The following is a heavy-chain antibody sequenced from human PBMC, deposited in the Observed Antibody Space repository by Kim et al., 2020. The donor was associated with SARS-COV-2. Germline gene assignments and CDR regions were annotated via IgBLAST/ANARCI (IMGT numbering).Heavy chain of an antibody. CDR2: ITGGGTSR. V-gene: IGHV3-23*01. Sequence: GGSLRHSCVASGFTFRGHALSWVRQAPGKGLEWVSAITGGGTSRYFADSVKGRFSISRVNSMNTLYLQMNSLRAEDTAVYYCVKEGGDYGSNPFDYWGQGTLVTVSS. CDR3: VKEGGDYGSNPFDY. D-gene: IGHD4-17*01. CDR1: GFTFRGHA. J-gene: IGHJ4*02.